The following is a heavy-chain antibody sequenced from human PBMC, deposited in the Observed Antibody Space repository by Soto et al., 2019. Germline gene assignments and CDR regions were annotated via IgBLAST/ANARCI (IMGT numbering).Heavy chain of an antibody. Sequence: GGSLRLSCAASGFTFSSYSMNWVRQAPGKGLEWVSSISSSSSYIYYADSVKGRFTISRDNAKNSLYLQMNSLRAEDTAVYYCARDKREGLMVRGVRIWFDPWGQGTLVTVSS. CDR2: ISSSSSYI. J-gene: IGHJ5*02. CDR1: GFTFSSYS. D-gene: IGHD3-10*01. CDR3: ARDKREGLMVRGVRIWFDP. V-gene: IGHV3-21*01.